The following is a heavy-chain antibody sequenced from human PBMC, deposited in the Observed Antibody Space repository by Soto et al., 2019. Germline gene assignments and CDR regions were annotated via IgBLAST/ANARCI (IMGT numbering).Heavy chain of an antibody. Sequence: PGESLKISFKGSGYSFSRYWIAWVRQTPGKGLEWMGLIYPGDSDTRYSPSFQGQVTNSADKSITTAYLQWSSLKASDTAIYYCARDTFSGDSSGPHYWGQGTLVTVSS. CDR1: GYSFSRYW. D-gene: IGHD3-22*01. J-gene: IGHJ4*02. CDR3: ARDTFSGDSSGPHY. CDR2: IYPGDSDT. V-gene: IGHV5-51*01.